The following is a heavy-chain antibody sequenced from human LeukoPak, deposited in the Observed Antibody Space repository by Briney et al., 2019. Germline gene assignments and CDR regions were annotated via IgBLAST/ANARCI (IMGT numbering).Heavy chain of an antibody. CDR3: ARGYYGDYLYYFDY. CDR1: GGSISSYY. Sequence: SETLSLTCTVSGGSISSYYWSWIRQPPGKGLEWIGYIYYSGSTNCNPSLKSRVTISVDTSKNQFSLKLSSVTAADTAVYYCARGYYGDYLYYFDYWGQGTLVTVSS. CDR2: IYYSGST. V-gene: IGHV4-59*08. D-gene: IGHD4-17*01. J-gene: IGHJ4*02.